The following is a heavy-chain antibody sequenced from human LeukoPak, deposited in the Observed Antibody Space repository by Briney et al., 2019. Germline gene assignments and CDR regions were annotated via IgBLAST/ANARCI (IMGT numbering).Heavy chain of an antibody. Sequence: GESLQISCKGSGAIFTSDWIGWVRQLPGKGLEWMGIIYPGDSDTRYSPSFQGQVTISADRSISTAYLQWSSLKASDTAMYYCARHETGPYFDYWGQGTLVTVSS. CDR1: GAIFTSDW. D-gene: IGHD1-1*01. J-gene: IGHJ4*02. V-gene: IGHV5-51*01. CDR3: ARHETGPYFDY. CDR2: IYPGDSDT.